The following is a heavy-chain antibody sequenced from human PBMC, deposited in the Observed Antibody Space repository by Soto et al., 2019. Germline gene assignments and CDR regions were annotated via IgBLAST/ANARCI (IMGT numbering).Heavy chain of an antibody. CDR1: CFTFSSYG. Sequence: ASVKVSFKGSCFTFSSYGISWVGQAPGQRVWWMGWISAYNGNTNYAQKLQGRVTMTTDTSTSTAYMELRSLRSDDTAVYYCARDSDETYYDILTGYYPSYWGQGTLVTVSS. CDR3: ARDSDETYYDILTGYYPSY. J-gene: IGHJ4*02. CDR2: ISAYNGNT. V-gene: IGHV1-18*01. D-gene: IGHD3-9*01.